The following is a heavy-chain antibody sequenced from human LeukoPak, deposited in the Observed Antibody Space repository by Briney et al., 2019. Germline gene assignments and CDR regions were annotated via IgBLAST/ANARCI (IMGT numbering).Heavy chain of an antibody. Sequence: GSSVKVSCKASGGTFSSYAISWVRQAPGQGLEWMGGIIPIFGTANYAQKFQGRVTITADKSTSTAYMELSSLRSEDTAVYYCASPTTGTGRRPYGMDVWGKGTTVTVSS. D-gene: IGHD1-1*01. CDR3: ASPTTGTGRRPYGMDV. V-gene: IGHV1-69*06. CDR2: IIPIFGTA. CDR1: GGTFSSYA. J-gene: IGHJ6*04.